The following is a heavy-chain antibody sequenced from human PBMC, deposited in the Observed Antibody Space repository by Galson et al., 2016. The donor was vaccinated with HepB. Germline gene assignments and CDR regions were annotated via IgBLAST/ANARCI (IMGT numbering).Heavy chain of an antibody. CDR2: ISTYSGDT. CDR1: GYTFNNYG. Sequence: SVKVSCKASGYTFNNYGVNWVRQAPGQGLEWIGWISTYSGDTYYAQNLQGRVTMTTDTSTSTAYMELRSLRSDDTAMYYCARAHGVGYAMDVWGQGTTVTVSS. V-gene: IGHV1-18*01. D-gene: IGHD2-8*01. CDR3: ARAHGVGYAMDV. J-gene: IGHJ6*02.